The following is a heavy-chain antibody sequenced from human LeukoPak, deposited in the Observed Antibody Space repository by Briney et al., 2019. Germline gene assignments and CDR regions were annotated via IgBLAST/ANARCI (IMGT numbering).Heavy chain of an antibody. V-gene: IGHV3-30*18. Sequence: GSLRLSCAASGFTFSSYGMHWVRQAPGKGLEWVAVISYDGSNKYYADSVKGRFTISRDNSKNTLYLQMNSLRAEDTAVYYCAKGGVAVAGWFDPWGQGTLVTVSS. CDR1: GFTFSSYG. D-gene: IGHD6-19*01. J-gene: IGHJ5*02. CDR2: ISYDGSNK. CDR3: AKGGVAVAGWFDP.